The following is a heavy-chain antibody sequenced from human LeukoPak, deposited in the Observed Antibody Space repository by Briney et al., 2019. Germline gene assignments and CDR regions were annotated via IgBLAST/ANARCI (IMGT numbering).Heavy chain of an antibody. CDR3: ARRIAAAAAPYYFDY. J-gene: IGHJ4*02. CDR1: GFTFSSYW. D-gene: IGHD6-13*01. CDR2: INSDGSST. Sequence: GGSLGLSCAASGFTFSSYWMHWVRQAPGKGLLWVSRINSDGSSTSYADSVKGRFAISRDNAKNTLYLQMNSLRAEDTAVYYCARRIAAAAAPYYFDYWGQGTLVTVSS. V-gene: IGHV3-74*01.